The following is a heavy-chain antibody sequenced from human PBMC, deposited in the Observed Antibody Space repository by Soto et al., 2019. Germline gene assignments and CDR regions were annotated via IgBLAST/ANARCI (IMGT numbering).Heavy chain of an antibody. CDR1: GFNFDNYW. CDR3: TRGGDF. Sequence: EVQLVESGGGLVQPGGSLRLSCAASGFNFDNYWMTWVRQAPGKGLEWVANIKQDGSEKYYVDFVKGRFTISRDNAKISLYLQMNSLRVEDTAVYYCTRGGDFWGQGTLVTVSS. J-gene: IGHJ4*02. V-gene: IGHV3-7*01. CDR2: IKQDGSEK.